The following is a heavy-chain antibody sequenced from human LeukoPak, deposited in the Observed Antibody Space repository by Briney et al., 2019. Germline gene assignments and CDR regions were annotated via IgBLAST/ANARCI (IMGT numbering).Heavy chain of an antibody. V-gene: IGHV3-48*03. CDR2: ISGSGNTI. CDR3: ARIPDYYYDSSGYVA. Sequence: GGSLRLSCAASEFTFSSYEMNWVRQAPGKGLEWVSYISGSGNTIYYADSVKGRFTISRDNAKSSLYLQMNSLRAEDTAVYYCARIPDYYYDSSGYVAWGQGTLVTVSS. CDR1: EFTFSSYE. D-gene: IGHD3-22*01. J-gene: IGHJ5*02.